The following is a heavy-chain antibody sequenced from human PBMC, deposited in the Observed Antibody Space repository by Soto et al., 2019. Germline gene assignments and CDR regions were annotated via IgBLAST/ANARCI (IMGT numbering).Heavy chain of an antibody. CDR3: ASPRGSYYDSSGYYSDYYYYGMDV. Sequence: SVKVSCKASGGTFSSYAISWVRQAPGQGLEWMGGIIPIFGTANYAQKFQGRVTITADKSTSTAYMELSSLRSEDTAVYYCASPRGSYYDSSGYYSDYYYYGMDVWGQGTTVTVSS. D-gene: IGHD3-22*01. CDR1: GGTFSSYA. V-gene: IGHV1-69*06. J-gene: IGHJ6*02. CDR2: IIPIFGTA.